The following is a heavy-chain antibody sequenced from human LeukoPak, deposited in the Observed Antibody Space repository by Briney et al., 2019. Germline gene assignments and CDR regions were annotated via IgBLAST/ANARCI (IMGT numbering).Heavy chain of an antibody. Sequence: HPGGSLRLSCAASGFTFSSYAMHWVRQAPGKGLEWVAVISYDGSNKYYADSVKGRFTISRDNSKNTLYLQMNSLRAEDTAVYYCARENWNPLIVYYYYGMDVWDQGTTVTVSS. J-gene: IGHJ6*02. CDR1: GFTFSSYA. D-gene: IGHD1-1*01. V-gene: IGHV3-30-3*01. CDR2: ISYDGSNK. CDR3: ARENWNPLIVYYYYGMDV.